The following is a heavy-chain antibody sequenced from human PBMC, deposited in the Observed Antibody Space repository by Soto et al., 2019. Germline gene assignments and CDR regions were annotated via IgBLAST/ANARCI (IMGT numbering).Heavy chain of an antibody. CDR2: IWYDGSNK. Sequence: GGSLRLSCAASGFTFSSYGMHWVRQAPGKGLEWVAVIWYDGSNKYYADSVKGRFTISRDNSKNTLYLQMNSLRAEDTAVYYCARDGIAAAGFDYWGQGTLVTVPS. D-gene: IGHD6-13*01. CDR3: ARDGIAAAGFDY. J-gene: IGHJ4*02. V-gene: IGHV3-33*01. CDR1: GFTFSSYG.